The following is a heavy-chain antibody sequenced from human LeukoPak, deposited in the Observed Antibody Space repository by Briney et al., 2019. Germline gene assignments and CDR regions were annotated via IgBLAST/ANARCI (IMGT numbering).Heavy chain of an antibody. Sequence: GGSLRLSCAASGFTFSSYAMSWVRQAPGKRLEWVSAISGSSSSTYYADSVKGRFTISRDNSKNTLYLQMNSLRAEDTAVYYCAKSASYYDFWSGSTCFDYWGQGTLVTVSS. D-gene: IGHD3-3*01. CDR2: ISGSSSST. J-gene: IGHJ4*02. CDR3: AKSASYYDFWSGSTCFDY. V-gene: IGHV3-23*01. CDR1: GFTFSSYA.